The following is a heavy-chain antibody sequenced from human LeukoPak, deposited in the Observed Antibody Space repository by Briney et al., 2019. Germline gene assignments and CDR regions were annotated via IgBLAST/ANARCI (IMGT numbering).Heavy chain of an antibody. D-gene: IGHD3-9*01. Sequence: GGSLRLSCAASGFTVSTYWMLWVRQVPGKGLVRVSGISSDGATTHYADSVKGRFTISRDNAKNTLYLQMNSLRVEDTAVYYCARGSGFGVWGQGTLVTVSS. J-gene: IGHJ4*02. CDR1: GFTVSTYW. V-gene: IGHV3-74*01. CDR2: ISSDGATT. CDR3: ARGSGFGV.